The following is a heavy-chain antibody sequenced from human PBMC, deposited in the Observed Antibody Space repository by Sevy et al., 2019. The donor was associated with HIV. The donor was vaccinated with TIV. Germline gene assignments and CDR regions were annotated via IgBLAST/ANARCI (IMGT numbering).Heavy chain of an antibody. V-gene: IGHV1-18*01. CDR1: GYTFTSYG. CDR2: ISAYNGNT. Sequence: ASVKGSCKASGYTFTSYGISWVRQAPGQGLEWMGWISAYNGNTNYAQKLQGRVTMTTDTSTSTAYMELRSLRSDDTAVYYCARVITIFGVVIPQGAFDIWGQGTMVTVSS. CDR3: ARVITIFGVVIPQGAFDI. D-gene: IGHD3-3*01. J-gene: IGHJ3*02.